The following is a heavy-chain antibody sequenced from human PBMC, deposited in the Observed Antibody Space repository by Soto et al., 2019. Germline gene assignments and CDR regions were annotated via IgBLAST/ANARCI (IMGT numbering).Heavy chain of an antibody. V-gene: IGHV4-4*07. J-gene: IGHJ6*02. Sequence: SETLSLTCTVSGGSISSYYWSWIRHPAGKGLEWIGRIYTSGSTNYNPSLKSRVTMSVDTSKNQFSLKLSSVTAADAAVYYCARDSTSGLHEYYDFWSGYYTGDYYYGMDVWGQGTTVTVSS. D-gene: IGHD3-3*01. CDR2: IYTSGST. CDR1: GGSISSYY. CDR3: ARDSTSGLHEYYDFWSGYYTGDYYYGMDV.